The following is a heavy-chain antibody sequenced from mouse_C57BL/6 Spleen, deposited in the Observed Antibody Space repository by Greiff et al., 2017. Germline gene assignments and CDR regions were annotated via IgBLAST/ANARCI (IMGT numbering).Heavy chain of an antibody. CDR3: ASPSNWYFDV. Sequence: VQLQQPGAELVMPGASVKLSCKASGYTFTSYWMHWVKQRPGKGLEWIGEIDPSDSYTIYNQKFKGKSTLTVDKSSSTAYMQLSSLTSEDSAVYYCASPSNWYFDVWGTGTTVTVSS. D-gene: IGHD5-1*01. J-gene: IGHJ1*03. CDR2: IDPSDSYT. CDR1: GYTFTSYW. V-gene: IGHV1-69*01.